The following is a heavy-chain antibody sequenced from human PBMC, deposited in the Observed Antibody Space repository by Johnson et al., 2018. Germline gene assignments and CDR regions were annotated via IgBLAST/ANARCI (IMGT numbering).Heavy chain of an antibody. J-gene: IGHJ3*02. Sequence: VQLVESGGGLVQPGGTLRLSCAASGFTVISSYMSWVRQAPGKGLEWVSVIYSGGSTYYADSVKGRFTISRENAKNSLYLQMNSLRAGDTAVYYCASAGAGAFDIWGQGTMVTVSS. CDR1: GFTVISSY. CDR2: IYSGGST. D-gene: IGHD6-19*01. CDR3: ASAGAGAFDI. V-gene: IGHV3-66*01.